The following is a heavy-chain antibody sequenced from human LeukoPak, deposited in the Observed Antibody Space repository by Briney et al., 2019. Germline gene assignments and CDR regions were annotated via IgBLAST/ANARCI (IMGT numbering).Heavy chain of an antibody. Sequence: SETLSLTCTVSSGSIRIRNYYWGWIRQPPGKGLEWIGSIYYSGNNYYNPSLESRVTISVDTSKNQFSLKLSSVTAADTAVYYCARHWVSSGTNWFDPWGQGTLVTVS. CDR3: ARHWVSSGTNWFDP. CDR1: SGSIRIRNYY. CDR2: IYYSGNN. D-gene: IGHD3-22*01. V-gene: IGHV4-39*01. J-gene: IGHJ5*02.